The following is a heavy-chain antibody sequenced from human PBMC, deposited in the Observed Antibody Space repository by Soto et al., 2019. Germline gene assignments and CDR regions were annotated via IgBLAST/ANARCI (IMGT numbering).Heavy chain of an antibody. CDR3: AKEGCSGGSCYSADFQH. CDR1: GFTFSSYG. Sequence: QVQLVESGGGVVQPGRSLRLSCAASGFTFSSYGMHWVRQAPGKGLEWVAVISYDGSNKYYADSVKGRFTISRDNSKHTLYLQMNSLRAEDTAVYYCAKEGCSGGSCYSADFQHWGQGTLVTVSS. V-gene: IGHV3-30*18. D-gene: IGHD2-15*01. CDR2: ISYDGSNK. J-gene: IGHJ1*01.